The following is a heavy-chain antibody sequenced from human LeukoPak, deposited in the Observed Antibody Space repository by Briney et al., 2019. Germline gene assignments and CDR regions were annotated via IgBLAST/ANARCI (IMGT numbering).Heavy chain of an antibody. J-gene: IGHJ6*02. Sequence: GGSLRLSCAASGFTFSGYAMSWVRQAPGKGLEWVSAISGSGGSTYYADSVKGRFTISRDNSKNTLYLQMNSLRAEDTAVYYCAKDRRYCSGGSCQGGYYYYGMDVWGQGTTVTVSS. D-gene: IGHD2-15*01. CDR3: AKDRRYCSGGSCQGGYYYYGMDV. CDR1: GFTFSGYA. CDR2: ISGSGGST. V-gene: IGHV3-23*01.